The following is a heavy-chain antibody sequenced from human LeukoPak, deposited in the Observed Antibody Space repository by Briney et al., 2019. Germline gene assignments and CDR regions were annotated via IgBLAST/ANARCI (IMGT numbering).Heavy chain of an antibody. CDR3: ARGGPAAMVDP. D-gene: IGHD2-2*01. V-gene: IGHV3-7*01. Sequence: GGSLRLSCAASGFTFSSYWMSWVRQAPGKGLEWVANIKQDGSEKYYVDSVKGRFTISRDNTKNSLYLQMNSLRAEDTAVYYCARGGPAAMVDPWGQGTLVTVSS. J-gene: IGHJ5*02. CDR1: GFTFSSYW. CDR2: IKQDGSEK.